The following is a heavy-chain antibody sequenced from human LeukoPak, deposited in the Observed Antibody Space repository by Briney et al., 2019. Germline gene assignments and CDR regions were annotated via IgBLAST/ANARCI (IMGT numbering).Heavy chain of an antibody. J-gene: IGHJ4*02. CDR2: IKQDGSEK. Sequence: PGGSLRLSCAASGFTFSSYWMSWVRQAPGKGLEWVANIKQDGSEKYYVDSVKGRFTISRDNAKNSLYLQMNSLRAEDTAVYYCARDFFPRHTYYYDSSGLYFDYWGQGTLVTVSS. V-gene: IGHV3-7*01. CDR3: ARDFFPRHTYYYDSSGLYFDY. D-gene: IGHD3-22*01. CDR1: GFTFSSYW.